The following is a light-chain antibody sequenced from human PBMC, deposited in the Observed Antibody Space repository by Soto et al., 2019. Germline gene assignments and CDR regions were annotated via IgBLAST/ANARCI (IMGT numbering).Light chain of an antibody. CDR1: SGHSSYA. J-gene: IGLJ2*01. CDR3: QTWGTGIVI. Sequence: QPVLTQSPSASASLGASVKLTCTLSSGHSSYAIACHQQQPEKVPRYLMKLNSDGSHSKGDGIPDRFSGSSSGAERYLTISSLQSEDEADYYCQTWGTGIVIFGGGTKLTVL. CDR2: LNSDGSH. V-gene: IGLV4-69*01.